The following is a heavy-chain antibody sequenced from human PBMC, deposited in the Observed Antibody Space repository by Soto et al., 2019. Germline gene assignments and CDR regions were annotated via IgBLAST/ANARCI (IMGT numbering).Heavy chain of an antibody. J-gene: IGHJ6*02. Sequence: ESGGGVVQPGRSLRLSCAASGFTFSSYAMHWVRQAPGKGLEWVAVISYDGSNKYYADSVKGRFTISRDNSKNTLYLQMNSLRAEDTAVYYCARDHSYGPFPDYAMDVWGQGTTVTVSS. CDR1: GFTFSSYA. V-gene: IGHV3-30-3*01. CDR3: ARDHSYGPFPDYAMDV. CDR2: ISYDGSNK. D-gene: IGHD5-18*01.